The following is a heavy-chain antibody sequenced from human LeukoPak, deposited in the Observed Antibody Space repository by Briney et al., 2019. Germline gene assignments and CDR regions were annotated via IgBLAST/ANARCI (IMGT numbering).Heavy chain of an antibody. CDR2: ISSSGSTI. CDR1: GFTFSSYE. Sequence: GGSLRLSCAASGFTFSSYEMNWVRQAPGKGLEWVSYISSSGSTIYYADSVKGRFTISRDNAKNSLYLQMNSLRAEDTAVYYCARDPAFGLSGHYMDVWGKGTTVTISS. J-gene: IGHJ6*03. CDR3: ARDPAFGLSGHYMDV. D-gene: IGHD3-16*01. V-gene: IGHV3-48*03.